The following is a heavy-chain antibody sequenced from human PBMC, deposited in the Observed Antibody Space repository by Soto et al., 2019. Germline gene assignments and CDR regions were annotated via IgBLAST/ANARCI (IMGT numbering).Heavy chain of an antibody. Sequence: PGGSLRLSCAASGFTVSSNYMSWVRQAPGKGLEWVSVIYSGGSTYYADSVKGRFTISRDNSKNTLYLQMNSLRAEDTAVYYCAREGITIFGEREIYFDYWGQGTLVTVSS. J-gene: IGHJ4*02. CDR1: GFTVSSNY. D-gene: IGHD3-3*01. CDR2: IYSGGST. V-gene: IGHV3-66*01. CDR3: AREGITIFGEREIYFDY.